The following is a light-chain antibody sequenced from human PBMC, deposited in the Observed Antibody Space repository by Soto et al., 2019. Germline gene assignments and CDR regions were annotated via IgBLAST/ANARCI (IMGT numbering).Light chain of an antibody. V-gene: IGLV2-14*01. J-gene: IGLJ2*01. Sequence: QSALTQPASVSGSPGQSITISCTGTSSDVGGYNSVSWYQQHPGKAPKLMIYDVSHRPSGISDRFSGSKSGDTASLTISGLQAEDEAHYYCSSYTSSSTVLFGGGTKVTVL. CDR1: SSDVGGYNS. CDR2: DVS. CDR3: SSYTSSSTVL.